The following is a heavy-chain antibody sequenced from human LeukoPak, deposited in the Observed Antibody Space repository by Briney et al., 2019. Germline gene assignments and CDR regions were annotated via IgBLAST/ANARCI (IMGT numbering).Heavy chain of an antibody. CDR3: ARTTYYYDSSGYLEN. CDR2: INHSEST. CDR1: GFTFSSYS. V-gene: IGHV4-34*01. D-gene: IGHD3-22*01. Sequence: GSLRLSCAASGFTFSSYSMNWVRQPPGKGLEWIGEINHSESTNYNPSLKSRVTISADMSKNQFSLKLSSVTAADTAVYYCARTTYYYDSSGYLENWGQGTLVTVSS. J-gene: IGHJ4*02.